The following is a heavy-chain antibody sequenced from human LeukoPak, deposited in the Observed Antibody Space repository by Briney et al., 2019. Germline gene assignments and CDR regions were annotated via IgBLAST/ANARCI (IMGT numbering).Heavy chain of an antibody. D-gene: IGHD3-16*01. CDR2: IRYDGSNK. CDR1: GFTFSSYG. CDR3: ARMGEVSGGYFDY. Sequence: GSLRLSCXASGFTFSSYGMHWVRQAPGKGLKWVAFIRYDGSNKYYADSVKGRFTISRDNAKNTLYLQMNSLRAEDTAVYYCARMGEVSGGYFDYWGQGTLVTVSS. V-gene: IGHV3-30*02. J-gene: IGHJ4*02.